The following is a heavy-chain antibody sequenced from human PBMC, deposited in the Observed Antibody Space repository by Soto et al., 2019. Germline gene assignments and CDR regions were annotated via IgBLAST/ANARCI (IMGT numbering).Heavy chain of an antibody. J-gene: IGHJ6*02. V-gene: IGHV1-69*13. Sequence: ASVKVSCKASGGTFSSYAISWVRQAPGQGLEWMGGIIPIFGTANYAQKFQGRVTITADESTSTAYMELSSLRSEDTAVYYCARATHYYDSRGYSRYYYGMDVWGQGTTVTVSS. CDR3: ARATHYYDSRGYSRYYYGMDV. D-gene: IGHD3-22*01. CDR2: IIPIFGTA. CDR1: GGTFSSYA.